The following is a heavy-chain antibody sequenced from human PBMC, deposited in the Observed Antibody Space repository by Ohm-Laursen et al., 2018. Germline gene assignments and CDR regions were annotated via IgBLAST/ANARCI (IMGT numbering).Heavy chain of an antibody. Sequence: PSETLSLTCTVSGGSVSGGSYYWSWIRQPPGKGLEWISYIYYTGSTNYNPSLKSRVTISIDTSKNQFSLKLNSVTAADTAVYYCARGTGAYDLRYFDYWGQGTRVTVSS. CDR1: GGSVSGGSYY. D-gene: IGHD5-12*01. CDR2: IYYTGST. V-gene: IGHV4-61*01. CDR3: ARGTGAYDLRYFDY. J-gene: IGHJ4*02.